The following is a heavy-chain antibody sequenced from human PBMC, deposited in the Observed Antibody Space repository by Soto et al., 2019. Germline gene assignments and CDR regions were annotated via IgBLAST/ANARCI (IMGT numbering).Heavy chain of an antibody. CDR2: IKQDGSEK. V-gene: IGHV3-7*02. J-gene: IGHJ4*02. Sequence: EVQLVESGGGLVQPGGSLRLSCAASGFTFSSYWMSWVRQAPGKGLEWVANIKQDGSEKNYVDSVKGRFTIFIDNAKNSLYLQMNSLRAEDTAVYFCARIDKRAFDYWGQGTLVTVSS. D-gene: IGHD3-9*01. CDR3: ARIDKRAFDY. CDR1: GFTFSSYW.